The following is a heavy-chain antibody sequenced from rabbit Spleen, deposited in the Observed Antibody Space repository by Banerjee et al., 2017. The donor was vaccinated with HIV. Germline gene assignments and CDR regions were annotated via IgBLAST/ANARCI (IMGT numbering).Heavy chain of an antibody. CDR2: IYAGRSANT. CDR3: ARFYAGYGDFGYAAM. V-gene: IGHV1S40*01. Sequence: QSLEESGGDLVKPGASLTLTCTASGFSFSSSDYMCWVRQAPGKGLEWIACIYAGRSANTYYASWAKGRFTISKTSSTAVTLQMTSLTAADTATYFCARFYAGYGDFGYAAMWGPGTLVTVS. CDR1: GFSFSSSDY. J-gene: IGHJ4*01. D-gene: IGHD7-1*01.